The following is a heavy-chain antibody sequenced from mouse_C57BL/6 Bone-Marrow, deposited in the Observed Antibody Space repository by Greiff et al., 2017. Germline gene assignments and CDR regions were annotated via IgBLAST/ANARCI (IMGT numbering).Heavy chain of an antibody. J-gene: IGHJ2*01. CDR2: ISYDGSN. V-gene: IGHV3-6*01. CDR1: GYSITSGYY. D-gene: IGHD2-1*01. Sequence: VQLQQSGPGLVKPSQSLSLTCSVTGYSITSGYYWNWIRQFPGNKLEWMGYISYDGSNNYNPSLKNRISITRDTSKNQFFLKLNSVTTEDTATYYCARDYGNYVFFDDWGQGTTLTVSS. CDR3: ARDYGNYVFFDD.